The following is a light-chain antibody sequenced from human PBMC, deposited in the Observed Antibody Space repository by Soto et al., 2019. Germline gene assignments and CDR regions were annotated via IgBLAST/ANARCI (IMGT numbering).Light chain of an antibody. CDR2: EVS. CDR3: SSFAGNNNLV. Sequence: QSVLTQPPSASGSPGQSVTISCTGTSSDVGGYNYVSWYQQHPGKAPKLMISEVSKRPSGVPDRFSGSKSGNTASLTVSGLQAEDEADYYCSSFAGNNNLVFGGGTKHTVL. V-gene: IGLV2-8*01. CDR1: SSDVGGYNY. J-gene: IGLJ2*01.